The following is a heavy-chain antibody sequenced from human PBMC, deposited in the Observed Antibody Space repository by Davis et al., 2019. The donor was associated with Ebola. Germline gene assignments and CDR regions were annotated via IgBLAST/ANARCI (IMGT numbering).Heavy chain of an antibody. V-gene: IGHV4-34*12. Sequence: MPGGSLRLSCAVYGESFSDYFWSWVRQPPGKGLEWIGSIFYDGSTYYNPSLKSRVTISVDTSKNQFSLKVNPVTAADTAVYYCARNGYNYVVTWFDPWGQGTLVTVSS. J-gene: IGHJ5*02. CDR1: GESFSDYF. D-gene: IGHD5-18*01. CDR2: IFYDGST. CDR3: ARNGYNYVVTWFDP.